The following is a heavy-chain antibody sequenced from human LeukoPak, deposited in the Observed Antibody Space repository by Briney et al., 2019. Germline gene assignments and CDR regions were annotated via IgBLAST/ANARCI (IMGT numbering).Heavy chain of an antibody. V-gene: IGHV3-21*01. CDR3: AGDGYRGGYYYYGMDV. J-gene: IGHJ6*02. Sequence: PGGSLRLSCADSGYTFSSYSMNWVRQAPGKGLEWVSSISSSSSYIYYADSVKGRFTISRDNAKNSLYLQMNSLRAEDTAVYYCAGDGYRGGYYYYGMDVWGQGTTVTVSS. D-gene: IGHD5-24*01. CDR2: ISSSSSYI. CDR1: GYTFSSYS.